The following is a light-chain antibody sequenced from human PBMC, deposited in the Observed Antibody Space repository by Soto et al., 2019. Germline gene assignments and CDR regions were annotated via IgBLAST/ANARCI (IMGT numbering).Light chain of an antibody. Sequence: DIQLTQSPSSLSASVGDRVTITCRASQTIDTYLNWYQHKPGTAPKVLIYAATYLQNGVPSRFSGTGSGADFTLTISSLQPDDFATYYCQQNFNFPRTFGQGTKVDTK. CDR1: QTIDTY. J-gene: IGKJ1*01. CDR2: AAT. CDR3: QQNFNFPRT. V-gene: IGKV1-39*01.